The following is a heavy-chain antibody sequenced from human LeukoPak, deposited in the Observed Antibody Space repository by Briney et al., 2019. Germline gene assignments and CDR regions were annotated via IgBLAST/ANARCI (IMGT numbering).Heavy chain of an antibody. CDR2: ISWNSDNI. D-gene: IGHD5-12*01. CDR1: GFTFDDYA. Sequence: PGRSLRLSCAASGFTFDDYAMHWVRQAPGKGLEWVSGISWNSDNIGYADSVKGRFTISRDNAKNSLYLQVNSLRAEDTALYYCAKVNSGYERDAFDIWGQGTMVTVSS. J-gene: IGHJ3*02. V-gene: IGHV3-9*01. CDR3: AKVNSGYERDAFDI.